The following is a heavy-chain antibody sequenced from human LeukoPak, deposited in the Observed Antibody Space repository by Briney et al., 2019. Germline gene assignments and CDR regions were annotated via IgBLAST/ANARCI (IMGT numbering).Heavy chain of an antibody. J-gene: IGHJ4*02. CDR3: ARGQGTYQPLLDY. V-gene: IGHV4-38-2*02. Sequence: SETLSLTCTVSGYSISSSYYWGWIRQPPGKGLEWIGEINHSGSTNYNPSLKSRVTISVDTSKNQFSLKLSSVTAADTAVYYCARGQGTYQPLLDYWGQGTLVTVSS. D-gene: IGHD2-2*01. CDR2: INHSGST. CDR1: GYSISSSYY.